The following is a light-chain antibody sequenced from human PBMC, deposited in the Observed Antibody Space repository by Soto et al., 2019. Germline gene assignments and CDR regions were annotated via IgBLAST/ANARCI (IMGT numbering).Light chain of an antibody. Sequence: EIVLTQSPVTLSLSPGDRATLSCRASQTVSKYLAWYQQKPGQPPRLLVYDTSNRASGIPARFSGSGSGTEFTLTISSLEPEDFAVYYCQQRSNWRVTFGGGTKVEIK. J-gene: IGKJ4*01. CDR3: QQRSNWRVT. V-gene: IGKV3-11*01. CDR2: DTS. CDR1: QTVSKY.